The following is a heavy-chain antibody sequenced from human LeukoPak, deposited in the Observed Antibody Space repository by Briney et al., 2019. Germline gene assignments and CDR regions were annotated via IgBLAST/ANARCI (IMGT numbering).Heavy chain of an antibody. CDR3: ARRQLGYATTTVTHQFDP. CDR2: INHSGST. Sequence: SETLSLTCAVYGGSFSGYYWSWIRQPPGKGLEWIGEINHSGSTNYNPSLKSRVTISVDTSKNQFSLKLSSVTAADTAVYYCARRQLGYATTTVTHQFDPWGQGTLVTVSS. J-gene: IGHJ5*02. D-gene: IGHD4-17*01. CDR1: GGSFSGYY. V-gene: IGHV4-34*01.